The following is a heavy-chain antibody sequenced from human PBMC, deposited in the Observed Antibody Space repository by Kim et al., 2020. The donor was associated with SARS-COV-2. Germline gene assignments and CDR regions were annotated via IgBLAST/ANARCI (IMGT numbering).Heavy chain of an antibody. CDR1: GFTFSSYS. CDR3: ARDDEGANCFDP. V-gene: IGHV3-21*01. CDR2: ISSSSSYI. J-gene: IGHJ5*02. D-gene: IGHD3-16*01. Sequence: GGSLRLSCAASGFTFSSYSMNWVRQAPGKGLEWVSSISSSSSYIYYADSVKGRFTISRDNAKNSLSLQMNSLRAEDTAVYYCARDDEGANCFDPWGQGTLVTVSS.